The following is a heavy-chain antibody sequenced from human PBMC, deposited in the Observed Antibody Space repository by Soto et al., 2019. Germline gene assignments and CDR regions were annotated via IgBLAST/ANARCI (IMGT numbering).Heavy chain of an antibody. J-gene: IGHJ4*02. V-gene: IGHV3-7*01. CDR1: GFSLSDYW. CDR2: INQDESEK. CDR3: ARDCSRGDCPPHTSDY. D-gene: IGHD2-2*01. Sequence: GGSLRLSCAASGFSLSDYWMSWVRQAPGKGLEWVANINQDESEKYFMDSVTGRFAISRDNAKNSLYLQMNSLRAEDTAVYYCARDCSRGDCPPHTSDYWGPGTLVTVSS.